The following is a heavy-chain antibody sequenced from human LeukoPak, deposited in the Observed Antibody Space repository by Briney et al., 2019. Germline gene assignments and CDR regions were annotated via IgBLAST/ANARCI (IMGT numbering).Heavy chain of an antibody. CDR2: IHYSGGIT. Sequence: PSETLSLTCTVSGGSISSYYWSWIRQPPGKGLEWIGYIHYSGGITYYNPSLKSRVTISVDTSKNQFSLSLSSVTAADTAVYYCARHLPGYQLLYGGLGSFDYWGQGTLVTVSS. CDR3: ARHLPGYQLLYGGLGSFDY. D-gene: IGHD2-2*02. CDR1: GGSISSYY. V-gene: IGHV4-59*08. J-gene: IGHJ4*02.